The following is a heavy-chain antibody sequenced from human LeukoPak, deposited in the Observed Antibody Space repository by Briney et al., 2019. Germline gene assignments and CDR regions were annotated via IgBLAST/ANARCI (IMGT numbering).Heavy chain of an antibody. V-gene: IGHV4-4*07. Sequence: SETLSLTCTVSGGSISSYYWSWIRQHAGKGLEWIGRIYTSGSTNYNPSLKSRVTMSVDTSKNQFSLKLSSVTAADTAVYYCARDLGGYSSRSYNWFDPWGQGTLVTVSS. D-gene: IGHD6-13*01. CDR3: ARDLGGYSSRSYNWFDP. J-gene: IGHJ5*02. CDR2: IYTSGST. CDR1: GGSISSYY.